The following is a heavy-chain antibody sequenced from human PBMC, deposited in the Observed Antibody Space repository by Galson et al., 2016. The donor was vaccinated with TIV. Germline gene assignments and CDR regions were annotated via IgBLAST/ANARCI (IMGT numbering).Heavy chain of an antibody. CDR2: IISISGTA. J-gene: IGHJ6*02. Sequence: SVKVSCKASGGTFRSYLVTWVRQAPGQGLEWMGGIISISGTANYAQKFQGRLTITTDESTSTSYMELTSLTSEDTAVYYCARVYPCFWGCAQYYYHGVDIWGQGTTVTVSS. D-gene: IGHD7-27*01. CDR1: GGTFRSYL. V-gene: IGHV1-69*05. CDR3: ARVYPCFWGCAQYYYHGVDI.